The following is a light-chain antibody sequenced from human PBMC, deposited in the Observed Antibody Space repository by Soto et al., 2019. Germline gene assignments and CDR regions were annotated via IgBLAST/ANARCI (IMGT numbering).Light chain of an antibody. CDR2: DAS. Sequence: EIVLTQSPATLSLSPGKTATLSCRASQSISNFLSWYQQKPGQAPRLLIYDASNRATDIPARFRGSGSGTDFTLTISGLEPEDFAVYYCQQRSHWLVTFGGGTKVDIK. J-gene: IGKJ4*01. CDR1: QSISNF. V-gene: IGKV3-11*01. CDR3: QQRSHWLVT.